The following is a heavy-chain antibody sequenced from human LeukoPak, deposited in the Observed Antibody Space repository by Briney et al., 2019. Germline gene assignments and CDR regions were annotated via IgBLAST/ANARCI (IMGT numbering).Heavy chain of an antibody. Sequence: GESLKISCKGSGYSFTSYWIGWVRQLPDKGLEWMGFIYPSDSFTTYSPSFQGQVTITADKSINTAYLQWSSLKASDTGMYYCAGPIASNWFDPWGQGTLVTVSS. CDR1: GYSFTSYW. CDR3: AGPIASNWFDP. V-gene: IGHV5-51*01. CDR2: IYPSDSFT. D-gene: IGHD2/OR15-2a*01. J-gene: IGHJ5*02.